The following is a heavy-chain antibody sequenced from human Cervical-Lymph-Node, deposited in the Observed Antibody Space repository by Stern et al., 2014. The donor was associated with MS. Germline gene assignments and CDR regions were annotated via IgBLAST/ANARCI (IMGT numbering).Heavy chain of an antibody. D-gene: IGHD4-17*01. V-gene: IGHV3-11*01. CDR3: ARDSGYGIDF. Sequence: DQLVESGGGLVKPGGSLRLYCAASGFTFSDYYINWIRQAPGKGLEWISYIISRGTAIYYADSVKGRFHVSRDNGKNSLYLQMNSLRAEDTAKYFCARDSGYGIDFWGQGILLTVSS. J-gene: IGHJ4*02. CDR2: IISRGTAI. CDR1: GFTFSDYY.